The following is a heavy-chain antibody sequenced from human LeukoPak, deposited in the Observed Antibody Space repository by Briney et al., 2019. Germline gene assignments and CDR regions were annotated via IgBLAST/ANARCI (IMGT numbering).Heavy chain of an antibody. D-gene: IGHD3-9*01. CDR2: INAGNGNT. V-gene: IGHV1-3*01. Sequence: ASVKVSCKASGYTFTSYAMHWVRQAPGQRLEWMGWINAGNGNTKYSQKFQGRVTITRDTSASTAYMELSSLRSEDTAVYYCARGIRPNYDILTGGWYYHYGMDVWGQGTTVTVSS. CDR3: ARGIRPNYDILTGGWYYHYGMDV. J-gene: IGHJ6*02. CDR1: GYTFTSYA.